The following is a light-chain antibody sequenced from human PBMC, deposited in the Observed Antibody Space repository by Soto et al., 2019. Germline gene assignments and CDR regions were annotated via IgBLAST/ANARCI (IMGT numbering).Light chain of an antibody. J-gene: IGKJ1*01. CDR3: QEYGSSRT. CDR2: GAS. CDR1: QSVSSSY. Sequence: EIVLPQSPGTLSLSPGERATLSCRASQSVSSSYLAWYQQRPGQAPRLLIYGASSRATGVPDRFSGSGSGTDFTLTISRLEPEDFPVYYCQEYGSSRTFGQGTKVEIK. V-gene: IGKV3-20*01.